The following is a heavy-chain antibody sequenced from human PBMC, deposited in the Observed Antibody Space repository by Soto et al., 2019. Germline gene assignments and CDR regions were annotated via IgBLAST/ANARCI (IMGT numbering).Heavy chain of an antibody. D-gene: IGHD6-13*01. Sequence: GGSLRLSCAASGFTFSSYGMHCVRQAPGKGLEWVAVIWYDGSNKYYADSVKGRFTISRDNSKNTLYLQMNSLRPEDTAVYYCARDPGGSSWFYYYYGMDVWGQGTTVTVSS. CDR2: IWYDGSNK. CDR3: ARDPGGSSWFYYYYGMDV. V-gene: IGHV3-33*01. CDR1: GFTFSSYG. J-gene: IGHJ6*02.